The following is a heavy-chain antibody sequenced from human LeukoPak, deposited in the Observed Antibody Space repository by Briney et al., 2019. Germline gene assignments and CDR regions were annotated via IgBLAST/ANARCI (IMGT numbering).Heavy chain of an antibody. D-gene: IGHD3-10*01. CDR2: INPNSGGT. V-gene: IGHV1-2*02. Sequence: GASVKVSCKASGYTFTGYYMHWVRQAPGQGLEWMGWINPNSGGTNYAQKFQGRVTTTRDTSISTAYMELSRLRSDDTAVYYCARAKYYYGSGTDVGDYWGQGTLVTVSS. CDR3: ARAKYYYGSGTDVGDY. CDR1: GYTFTGYY. J-gene: IGHJ4*02.